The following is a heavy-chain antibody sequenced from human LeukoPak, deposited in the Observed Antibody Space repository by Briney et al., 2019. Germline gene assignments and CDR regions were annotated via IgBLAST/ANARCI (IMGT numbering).Heavy chain of an antibody. V-gene: IGHV4-39*01. Sequence: SETLSLTCTVSGGSISSSSYYWGWIRQPPGKGLEWIGSICYSGSTYYNPSLKSRVTISVDTSKNQFSLKLSSVTAADTAVYYCARGIPGNYDFWSGYYRGYYFDYWGQGTLVTVSS. J-gene: IGHJ4*02. CDR2: ICYSGST. CDR3: ARGIPGNYDFWSGYYRGYYFDY. CDR1: GGSISSSSYY. D-gene: IGHD3-3*01.